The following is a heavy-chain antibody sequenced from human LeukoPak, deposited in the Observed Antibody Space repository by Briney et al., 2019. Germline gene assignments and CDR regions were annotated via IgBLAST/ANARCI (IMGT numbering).Heavy chain of an antibody. CDR3: AKWGFTYGPGYFDY. CDR1: GFTFTSYA. V-gene: IGHV3-23*01. J-gene: IGHJ4*02. D-gene: IGHD3-10*01. CDR2: ITGSGAYT. Sequence: GSLRLSCAASGFTFTSYAMSWVRQAPGKGLEWVATITGSGAYTYYADFVKGRFTISRDNSKETLYLQMDSLRAEDMALYYCAKWGFTYGPGYFDYWGQGTLVTVSS.